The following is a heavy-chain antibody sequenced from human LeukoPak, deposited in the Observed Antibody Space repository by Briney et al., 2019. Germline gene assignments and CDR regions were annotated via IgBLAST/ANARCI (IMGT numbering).Heavy chain of an antibody. CDR3: ARGRGKNRAFDY. CDR1: GGSISSSSYY. J-gene: IGHJ4*02. D-gene: IGHD2/OR15-2a*01. Sequence: SETLSLTCTVSGGSISSSSYYWGWIRQPPGKGLEWIGEINHSGSTNYNPSLKSRVTISVDTSKNQFPLKLSSVTAADTAVYYCARGRGKNRAFDYWGQGTLVTVSS. CDR2: INHSGST. V-gene: IGHV4-39*06.